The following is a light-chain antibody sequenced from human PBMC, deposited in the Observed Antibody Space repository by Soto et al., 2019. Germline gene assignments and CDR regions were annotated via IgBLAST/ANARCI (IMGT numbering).Light chain of an antibody. V-gene: IGKV2D-29*01. Sequence: DVVMTQTPLSLSVTPGQPASMSCKSSQSLLHRDGKTYLYWYLQRPGQPPQLLMYEVSNRFSGVPDRFSGSWSGTDFTLMISRVEAEDVGGYYCMQDVELPFTFGGGTKVEIK. CDR2: EVS. CDR3: MQDVELPFT. CDR1: QSLLHRDGKTY. J-gene: IGKJ4*01.